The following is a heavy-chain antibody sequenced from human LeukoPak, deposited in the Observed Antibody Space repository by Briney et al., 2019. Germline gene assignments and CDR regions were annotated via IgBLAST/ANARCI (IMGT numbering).Heavy chain of an antibody. D-gene: IGHD5-12*01. J-gene: IGHJ4*02. CDR1: GFTFSSYW. V-gene: IGHV3-23*01. CDR3: AKGAYDYIEIAYFDY. CDR2: IIGSSGST. Sequence: GGSLRLSCAASGFTFSSYWMSWVRQAPGKGLEWVSLIIGSSGSTFYADSVKGRFTTSRDKSKNTLYLQMNGLRAEDTAVYYCAKGAYDYIEIAYFDYWGQGSLVTVSS.